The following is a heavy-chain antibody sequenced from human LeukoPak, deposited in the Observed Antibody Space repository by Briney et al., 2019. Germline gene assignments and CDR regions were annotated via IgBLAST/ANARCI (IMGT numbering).Heavy chain of an antibody. V-gene: IGHV4-39*01. D-gene: IGHD2-21*02. CDR2: IYYSGST. CDR1: GGSISSSRYY. Sequence: SETLSLTCTVSGGSISSSRYYWGWIRQPPGKGLEWIGTIYYSGSTYYNPSLKSRVTISVDTSKNQFSLKLSSVTAADTAVYYCARHGDLLSPFQTWGQGTLVTVSS. J-gene: IGHJ5*02. CDR3: ARHGDLLSPFQT.